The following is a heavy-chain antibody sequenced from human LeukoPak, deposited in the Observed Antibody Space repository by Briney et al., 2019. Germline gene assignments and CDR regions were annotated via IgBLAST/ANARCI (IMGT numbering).Heavy chain of an antibody. CDR3: AKTRGPAAFNSDY. CDR2: IHGSDAST. CDR1: GFTFSSYA. D-gene: IGHD2-2*01. V-gene: IGHV3-23*01. J-gene: IGHJ4*02. Sequence: PGGSLRLSCAASGFTFSSYAMTWVRQAPGKGLEWVSTIHGSDASTYYADSVKGRFTISRDNSKNMLNLHMNSLRAEDTAVYYCAKTRGPAAFNSDYWGQGTLVTVSS.